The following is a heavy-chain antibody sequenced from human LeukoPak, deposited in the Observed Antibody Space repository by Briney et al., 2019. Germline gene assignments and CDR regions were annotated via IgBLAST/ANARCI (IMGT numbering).Heavy chain of an antibody. CDR1: GASISAYY. V-gene: IGHV4-59*01. J-gene: IGHJ4*02. CDR2: IYYTGKT. CDR3: ARHPIGGNYYFDF. Sequence: SETLSLTCTVSGASISAYYWIWIRQPPGKGLEWIGHIYYTGKTNYNPSFQSRLTISIDTSKNQFSLRLNSVTAADTAVYYCARHPIGGNYYFDFWGQGTLVTVSS. D-gene: IGHD4-23*01.